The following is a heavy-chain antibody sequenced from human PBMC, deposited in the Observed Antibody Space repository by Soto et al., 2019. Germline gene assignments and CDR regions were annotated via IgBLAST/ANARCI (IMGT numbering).Heavy chain of an antibody. V-gene: IGHV1-69*13. J-gene: IGHJ3*02. D-gene: IGHD6-6*01. CDR1: GGTFSSYA. CDR3: ARVLYSSSSWFLFDI. CDR2: IIPIFGTA. Sequence: GASVKVSCKASGGTFSSYAISWVRQAPGQGLEWMGGIIPIFGTANYAQKFQGRVTITADESTSTAYMELSSLRSEDTAVYYCARVLYSSSSWFLFDIWGQGTMVTVSS.